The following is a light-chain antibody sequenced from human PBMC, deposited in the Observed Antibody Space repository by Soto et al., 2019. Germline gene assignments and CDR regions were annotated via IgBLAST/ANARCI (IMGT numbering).Light chain of an antibody. J-gene: IGKJ4*01. V-gene: IGKV3-11*01. CDR2: DAF. CDR1: QSINRH. CDR3: QQRSNWPPVT. Sequence: EIVLIQSPATLSLSPGERATLSCRASQSINRHLAWYRQKPGQAPRLLIYDAFNRATGIPARFSGSGSGTDFTLSISSLEPEDFGVYYCQQRSNWPPVTFGGGTKVEIK.